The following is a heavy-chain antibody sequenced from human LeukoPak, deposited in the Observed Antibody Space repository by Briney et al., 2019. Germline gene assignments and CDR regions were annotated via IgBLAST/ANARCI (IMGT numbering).Heavy chain of an antibody. CDR3: AKGSQFIAVAGSFDY. D-gene: IGHD6-19*01. CDR2: ISGSDGST. J-gene: IGHJ4*02. CDR1: GFTFSSYA. Sequence: GGSLRLSCAASGFTFSSYAMSWVRQAPGKGLEWVSAISGSDGSTYYADSVKGRFTISRDNSKNTLYLQMNSLRAEDTAVYYCAKGSQFIAVAGSFDYWGQGTLVTVSS. V-gene: IGHV3-23*01.